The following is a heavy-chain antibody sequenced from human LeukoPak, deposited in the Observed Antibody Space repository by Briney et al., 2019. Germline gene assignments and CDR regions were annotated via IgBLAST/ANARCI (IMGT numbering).Heavy chain of an antibody. V-gene: IGHV3-48*01. J-gene: IGHJ4*02. CDR2: NSSSSSTI. D-gene: IGHD3-22*01. Sequence: GGSLRLSCAASGFIFTSYSMNWVRQAPGKGLEWISYNSSSSSTIYYADSVRGRFTISRDNAKNSLYLQMNSLRAEDTAVYYCARGFHRYNYDSGAYSVYWGQGTLVTVSS. CDR1: GFIFTSYS. CDR3: ARGFHRYNYDSGAYSVY.